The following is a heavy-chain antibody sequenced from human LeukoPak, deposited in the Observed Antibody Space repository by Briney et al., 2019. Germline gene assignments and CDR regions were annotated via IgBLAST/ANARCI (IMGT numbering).Heavy chain of an antibody. V-gene: IGHV1-69*06. CDR2: IIPIFGTA. Sequence: SVKVSCKASGGTFSSYAISWVRQAPGQGLEWMGGIIPIFGTANYAQKFQGRVTITADKSTSTAYMELSSLRSKDMAVYYCAREVDSNFDYWGQGTLVTVSS. CDR3: AREVDSNFDY. J-gene: IGHJ4*02. D-gene: IGHD3/OR15-3a*01. CDR1: GGTFSSYA.